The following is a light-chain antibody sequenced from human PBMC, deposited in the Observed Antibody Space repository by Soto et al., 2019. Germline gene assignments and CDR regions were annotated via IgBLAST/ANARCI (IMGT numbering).Light chain of an antibody. Sequence: EIVMTQSPPTLSVSPGERATLSCRASQSVSSNLAWDQQKPGQAPRLLIYGASTRATGIPARFSGSGSGTEFTLTISSLQSEDFAVYYCQQYNNWPKLTFGGGTKVDIK. CDR1: QSVSSN. J-gene: IGKJ4*01. CDR2: GAS. CDR3: QQYNNWPKLT. V-gene: IGKV3-15*01.